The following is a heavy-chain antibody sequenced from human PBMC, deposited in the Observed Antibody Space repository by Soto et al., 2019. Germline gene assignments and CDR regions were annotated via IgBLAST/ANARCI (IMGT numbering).Heavy chain of an antibody. J-gene: IGHJ4*02. V-gene: IGHV1-18*01. CDR3: ARDMRWVMNSGYDSLGY. D-gene: IGHD5-12*01. Sequence: QVQLVQSGAEVKKPGASVKVSCKASGYTFTSYGISWVRQAPGQGLEWMGWISAYNGNTNYAQKLQGRVTMTTDTSPSTAYMELRSLRSDDTAVYYCARDMRWVMNSGYDSLGYWGQGTLVTVSS. CDR2: ISAYNGNT. CDR1: GYTFTSYG.